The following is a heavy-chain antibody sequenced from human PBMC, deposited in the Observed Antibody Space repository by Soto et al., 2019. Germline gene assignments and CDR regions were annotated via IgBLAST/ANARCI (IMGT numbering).Heavy chain of an antibody. V-gene: IGHV4-59*01. Sequence: SETLSLTCTVSGGSIGSYHWSWVRQPPGKGLEWIASVYYTGTTNYNPSLGSRVTISIDAPGNRFSMEITSVTAADTAIYYYARDTVLTGMFDFWGQGTLVTVSS. CDR1: GGSIGSYH. J-gene: IGHJ4*02. D-gene: IGHD4-17*01. CDR3: ARDTVLTGMFDF. CDR2: VYYTGTT.